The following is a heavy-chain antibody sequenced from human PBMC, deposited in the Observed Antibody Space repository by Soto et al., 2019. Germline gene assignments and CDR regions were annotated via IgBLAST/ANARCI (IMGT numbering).Heavy chain of an antibody. CDR2: IKQSGSDR. CDR3: ASVKSWAVSP. CDR1: GFTFSSYW. Sequence: EVQLVESGGFLVQPGGSLGLSCAASGFTFSSYWMSWVRLAPGKGLEWVAHIKQSGSDRYYVDSVRGRFTISRDNAKNSLYLQMTSLSAEDTAMYYCASVKSWAVSPWGQGTLVTVSS. V-gene: IGHV3-7*01. D-gene: IGHD3-10*01. J-gene: IGHJ5*02.